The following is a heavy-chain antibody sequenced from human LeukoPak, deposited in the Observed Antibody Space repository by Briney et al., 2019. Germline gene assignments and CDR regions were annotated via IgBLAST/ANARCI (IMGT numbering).Heavy chain of an antibody. CDR3: ARDVSALGPFDY. Sequence: GGSLRLSCAASGFTFSSSAMHRVRQAPGKGLEWVAVISYDGSNTYYADSVKGRFTISRDNSKNTLYLQMNSLRAEDTAVYYCARDVSALGPFDYWGQGTLVTVSS. D-gene: IGHD7-27*01. J-gene: IGHJ4*02. V-gene: IGHV3-30-3*01. CDR1: GFTFSSSA. CDR2: ISYDGSNT.